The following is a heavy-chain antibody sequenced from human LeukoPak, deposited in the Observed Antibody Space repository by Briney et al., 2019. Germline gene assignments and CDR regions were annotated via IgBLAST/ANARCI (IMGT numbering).Heavy chain of an antibody. Sequence: GGSLRLSCAASGFTFSSYGMHWVRQAPGRGLEWVAVISYDGSNKYYADSVKGRFTISRDNSKNTLYLQMNSLRAEDTAVYYCAKDHAYDSSGYLDYWGQGTLVTVSS. J-gene: IGHJ4*02. CDR1: GFTFSSYG. V-gene: IGHV3-30*18. D-gene: IGHD3-22*01. CDR2: ISYDGSNK. CDR3: AKDHAYDSSGYLDY.